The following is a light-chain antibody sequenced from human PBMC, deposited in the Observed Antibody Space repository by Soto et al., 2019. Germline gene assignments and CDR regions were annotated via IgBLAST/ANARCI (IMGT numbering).Light chain of an antibody. Sequence: EIVLTQSPASLSLSPGESATLSCRANQSVGSYLAWYQQKPGQAPRLLIYDTSNRATGIPPRFSGSGSGTDFTLTISSLEPEDFAVYYCQHRSGWPPVTFGGGTKVEIK. J-gene: IGKJ4*01. CDR1: QSVGSY. V-gene: IGKV3-11*01. CDR3: QHRSGWPPVT. CDR2: DTS.